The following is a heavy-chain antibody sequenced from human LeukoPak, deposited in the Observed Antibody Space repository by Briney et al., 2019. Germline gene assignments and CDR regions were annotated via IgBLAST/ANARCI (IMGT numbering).Heavy chain of an antibody. D-gene: IGHD4-17*01. CDR3: ASGNGDYAEVPFDI. CDR1: GYTFTGDY. V-gene: IGHV1-2*02. Sequence: ASVKVSCKASGYTFTGDYMHWVRQAPGQGLEWMGWISPNSGGTNYAQNFQGRVTMTRDTSISTAYMELNRLTSDDTAVYYCASGNGDYAEVPFDIWGQGTMVTVSS. J-gene: IGHJ3*02. CDR2: ISPNSGGT.